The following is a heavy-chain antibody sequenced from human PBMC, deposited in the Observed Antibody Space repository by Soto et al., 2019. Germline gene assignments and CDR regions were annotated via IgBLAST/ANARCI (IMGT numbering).Heavy chain of an antibody. J-gene: IGHJ5*02. CDR3: ARGRSSGWVYRFWFDP. Sequence: SETLSLTCTVSDGSISSYYWSWIRQPPGKGLEWIGYIYYSGSTNYNPSLKSRVTISVDTSKNQFSLKLSSVTAADTAVYYCARGRSSGWVYRFWFDPWGQGTLVTVSS. D-gene: IGHD6-19*01. CDR2: IYYSGST. CDR1: DGSISSYY. V-gene: IGHV4-59*01.